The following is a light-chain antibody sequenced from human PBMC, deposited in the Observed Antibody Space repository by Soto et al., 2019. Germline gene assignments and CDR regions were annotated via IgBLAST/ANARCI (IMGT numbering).Light chain of an antibody. J-gene: IGKJ5*01. CDR2: AAS. Sequence: DLQMSQSPSSLSASVGDRVTITCRASQNINSNLNWYQQPPGKAPKLLIYAASSLQGGVPSRFSGGGSGSDFTLTISSLQPEDFATYYCQQSYSTPITFGQGTRLEIK. CDR1: QNINSN. CDR3: QQSYSTPIT. V-gene: IGKV1-39*01.